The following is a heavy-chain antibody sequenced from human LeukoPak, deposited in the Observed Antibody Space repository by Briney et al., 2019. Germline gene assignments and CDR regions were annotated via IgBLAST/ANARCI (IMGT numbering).Heavy chain of an antibody. Sequence: GASVKVSCKASGYTFTGYYLHWVRQAPGQGLEWMGWINPNSGGTNYAQKFQGRVTMTRDTSITTAYMELSRLTSDDTAVYYCAREGGVGPTAPPDYYSYQMDVWGKGTTVTVSS. CDR2: INPNSGGT. J-gene: IGHJ6*03. CDR3: AREGGVGPTAPPDYYSYQMDV. D-gene: IGHD1-26*01. V-gene: IGHV1-2*02. CDR1: GYTFTGYY.